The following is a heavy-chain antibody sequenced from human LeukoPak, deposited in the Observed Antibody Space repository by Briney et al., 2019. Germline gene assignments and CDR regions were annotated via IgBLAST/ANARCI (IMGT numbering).Heavy chain of an antibody. V-gene: IGHV3-23*01. CDR2: ISGSGAMT. CDR3: GKDRVDGSGSQFDS. J-gene: IGHJ4*02. D-gene: IGHD3-10*01. CDR1: GFTLSNHA. Sequence: GGSLRLSCAASGFTLSNHAMIWVRQAPGKGLEWVSSISGSGAMTYYADSVKGRFTISRDNAMDRLYLQMNSLRADDTAVYYCGKDRVDGSGSQFDSWGQGSLVIVSS.